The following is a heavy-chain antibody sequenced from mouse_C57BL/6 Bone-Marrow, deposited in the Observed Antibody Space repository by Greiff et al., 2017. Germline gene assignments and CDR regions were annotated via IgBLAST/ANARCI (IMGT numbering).Heavy chain of an antibody. J-gene: IGHJ4*01. V-gene: IGHV1-53*01. CDR3: ARGGQLRLGAKDY. CDR2: INPSNGGT. CDR1: GYTFTSYW. D-gene: IGHD3-2*02. Sequence: VQLQQPGTELVKPGASVKLSCKASGYTFTSYWMHWVKQRPGQGLEWIGNINPSNGGTNYNEKFKSKATLTVDKSSSTAYMQLSSLTSEDSAVYYWARGGQLRLGAKDYWGQGTSVTVSS.